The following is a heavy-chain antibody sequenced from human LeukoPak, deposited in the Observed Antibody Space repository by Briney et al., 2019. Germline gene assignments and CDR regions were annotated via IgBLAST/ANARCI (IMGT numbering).Heavy chain of an antibody. Sequence: GGSLRLSCAASGFTFSSYGMHWVRQAPGKGLEWVAVIWYDGRNKFYADSLKGRFTISRDNSKNTLYLIMKSLRAEDTAVYYCARVNRGDAFDIWGQGTLVTVSS. V-gene: IGHV3-33*01. J-gene: IGHJ3*02. CDR1: GFTFSSYG. CDR2: IWYDGRNK. CDR3: ARVNRGDAFDI. D-gene: IGHD3-16*02.